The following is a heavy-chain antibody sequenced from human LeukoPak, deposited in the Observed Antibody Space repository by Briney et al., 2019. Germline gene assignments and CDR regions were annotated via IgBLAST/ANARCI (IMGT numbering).Heavy chain of an antibody. J-gene: IGHJ4*02. CDR1: GFTVSSNY. D-gene: IGHD3-3*01. Sequence: GGSLRLSCAASGFTVSSNYMSWVRQAPGKGLEWVSVIYSGGSTYHAASVKGRFTISRDNSKNTLYLQMNSLRAEDTAVYYCARDQYDFWSGYPSSTYFDYWGQGTLVTVSS. CDR3: ARDQYDFWSGYPSSTYFDY. V-gene: IGHV3-66*01. CDR2: IYSGGST.